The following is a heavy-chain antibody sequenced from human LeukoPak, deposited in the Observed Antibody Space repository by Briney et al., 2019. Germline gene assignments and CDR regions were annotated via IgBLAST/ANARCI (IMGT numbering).Heavy chain of an antibody. CDR3: AELGITMIGGV. V-gene: IGHV3-20*04. CDR2: INGNGGSR. CDR1: GFIFEDYG. Sequence: GGSLRLSCAASGFIFEDYGMTWVRQAPGKGLEWVSGINGNGGSRGYAASVKGRFTISRDNAKNSLYLQMNSLRAEDTAVYYCAELGITMIGGVWGKGTTVTISS. J-gene: IGHJ6*04. D-gene: IGHD3-10*02.